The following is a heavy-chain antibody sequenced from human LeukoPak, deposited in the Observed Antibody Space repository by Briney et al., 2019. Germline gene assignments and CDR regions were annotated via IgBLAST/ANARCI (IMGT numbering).Heavy chain of an antibody. CDR2: IRYDGSNK. Sequence: GGSLRLSCAASGFTFSSYGMHWVRQAPGKGLEWVAFIRYDGSNKYYADSVKGRVTISRDNAKNSLYMEMNSLRADDTAVYYCAREGGYSGYDADYWGQGTLVTVSS. CDR1: GFTFSSYG. CDR3: AREGGYSGYDADY. V-gene: IGHV3-30*02. J-gene: IGHJ4*02. D-gene: IGHD5-12*01.